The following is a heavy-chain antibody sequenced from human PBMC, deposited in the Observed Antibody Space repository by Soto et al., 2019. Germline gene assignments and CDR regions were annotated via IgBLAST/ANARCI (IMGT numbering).Heavy chain of an antibody. CDR2: IYYSGST. D-gene: IGHD3-10*01. CDR3: AGLYYYGSGSYYLDY. J-gene: IGHJ4*02. Sequence: QLQLQESGPGLVKPSETLSLTCTVSGGSISSSSYYWGWIRQPPGKGLEWIGSIYYSGSTYYNPSLQSRVTKSVDTSKNQFSLKLSSVTAADTAVYYCAGLYYYGSGSYYLDYWGQGTLVTVSS. CDR1: GGSISSSSYY. V-gene: IGHV4-39*01.